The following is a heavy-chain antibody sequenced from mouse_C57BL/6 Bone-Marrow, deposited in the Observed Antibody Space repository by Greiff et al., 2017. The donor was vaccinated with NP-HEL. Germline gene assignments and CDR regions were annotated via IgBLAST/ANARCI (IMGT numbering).Heavy chain of an antibody. CDR2: IYPRSGNT. D-gene: IGHD2-5*01. Sequence: VKLVESGAELARPGASVKLSCKASGYTFTSYGISWVKQRTGQGLEWIGEIYPRSGNTYYNEKFKGKATLTADKSSSTAYMELRSLTSEDSAVFFCAREGDSNYSFDYWGQGTTLTVSS. J-gene: IGHJ2*01. CDR3: AREGDSNYSFDY. V-gene: IGHV1-81*01. CDR1: GYTFTSYG.